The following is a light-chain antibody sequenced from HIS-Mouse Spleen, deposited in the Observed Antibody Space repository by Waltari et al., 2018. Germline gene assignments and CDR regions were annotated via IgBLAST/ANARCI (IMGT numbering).Light chain of an antibody. CDR2: EDS. CDR3: YSTDSSGNHRV. J-gene: IGLJ2*01. Sequence: SYELTQPPSVSVSPGQTARITCPGDALPKNYAYLYQQKSGQAPVLVIYEDSKRPSGIPERFSGSSSGTMATLTISGAQVEDEADYYCYSTDSSGNHRVFGGGTKLTVL. V-gene: IGLV3-10*01. CDR1: ALPKNY.